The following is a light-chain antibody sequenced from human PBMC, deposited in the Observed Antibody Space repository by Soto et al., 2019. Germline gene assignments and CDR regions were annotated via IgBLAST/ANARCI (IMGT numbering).Light chain of an antibody. J-gene: IGLJ2*01. CDR3: SSYTSSSTPVV. CDR2: EVS. CDR1: SSDVGGYNY. Sequence: QSALTQPASVSGSPGQSITISCTGTSSDVGGYNYVSWYQQHPGNAPKLMIYEVSNRPPGVSNRFSGSKSGNTASLTISGLQSEDEADYYCSSYTSSSTPVVFGGGTKLTV. V-gene: IGLV2-14*01.